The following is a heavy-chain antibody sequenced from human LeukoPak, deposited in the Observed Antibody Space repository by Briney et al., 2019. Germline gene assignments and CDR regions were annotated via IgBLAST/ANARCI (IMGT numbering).Heavy chain of an antibody. CDR2: INWNGVSK. CDR3: AKDVDDSRGYYYVFDN. D-gene: IGHD3-22*01. CDR1: GFTFDAYA. Sequence: GRSLRLSCAASGFTFDAYAMHWVRQAPGKGLEWVSGINWNGVSKGYADSVKGRFTISRDNAKNSLYLQMNSLRPEDTALYYCAKDVDDSRGYYYVFDNWGQGTLVTVSS. J-gene: IGHJ4*02. V-gene: IGHV3-9*01.